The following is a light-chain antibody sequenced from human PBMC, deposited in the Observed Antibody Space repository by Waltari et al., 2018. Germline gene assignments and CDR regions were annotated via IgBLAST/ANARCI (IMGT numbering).Light chain of an antibody. Sequence: QSALTQPASVSGSPGQSITISCTGTSMDLGAYNYFSWYQQHPGKAPKLLIYDVTSRPSGVSSRFSGSKSGNTASLTISGLQAEDEADYYCNSHTTVSSLVFGTGTKVTVL. CDR3: NSHTTVSSLV. J-gene: IGLJ1*01. CDR1: SMDLGAYNY. V-gene: IGLV2-14*03. CDR2: DVT.